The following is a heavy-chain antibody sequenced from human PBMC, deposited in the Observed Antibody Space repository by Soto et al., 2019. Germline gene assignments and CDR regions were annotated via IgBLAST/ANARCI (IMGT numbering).Heavy chain of an antibody. V-gene: IGHV5-10-1*01. Sequence: EVQLVQSGAEVKKPGESLRISCKGSGYSFTSYWISWVRQMPWKGLEWRGRIDPSDSYTNYSPSFQGHVTISADKSIITAYLQWSSLKASDTAMYYCARLAIATRSGDYGMDVWGQGATVTVSS. J-gene: IGHJ6*02. D-gene: IGHD2-21*01. CDR2: IDPSDSYT. CDR3: ARLAIATRSGDYGMDV. CDR1: GYSFTSYW.